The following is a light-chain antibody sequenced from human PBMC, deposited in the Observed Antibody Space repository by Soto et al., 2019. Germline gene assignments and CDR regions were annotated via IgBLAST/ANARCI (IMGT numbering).Light chain of an antibody. CDR3: SSYAGSNTVL. Sequence: QSALTQPPSASGSPGQSVTISCTGTSSDVGGYNFVSWYRQHPGKAPKLMIYEVTKRPSGVPDRFSGSKSANTASLTVSGLQAEEEADYYCSSYAGSNTVLFGGGTKLTVL. V-gene: IGLV2-8*01. CDR2: EVT. J-gene: IGLJ2*01. CDR1: SSDVGGYNF.